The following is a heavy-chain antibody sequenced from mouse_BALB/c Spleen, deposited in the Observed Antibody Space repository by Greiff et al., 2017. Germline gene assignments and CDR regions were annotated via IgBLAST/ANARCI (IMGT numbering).Heavy chain of an antibody. CDR2: INPSNGRT. Sequence: QVQLKQPGAELVKPGASVKLSCKASGYTFTSYWMHWVKQRPGQGLEWIGEINPSNGRTNYNEKFKSKATLTVDKSSSTAYMQLSSLTSEDSAVYYCATELGIYAMDYWGQGTSVTVSS. J-gene: IGHJ4*01. V-gene: IGHV1S81*02. D-gene: IGHD4-1*01. CDR1: GYTFTSYW. CDR3: ATELGIYAMDY.